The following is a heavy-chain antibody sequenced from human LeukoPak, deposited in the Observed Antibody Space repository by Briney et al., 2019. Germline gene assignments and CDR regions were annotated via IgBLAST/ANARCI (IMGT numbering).Heavy chain of an antibody. CDR2: INPSGGST. D-gene: IGHD2-2*01. J-gene: IGHJ5*02. CDR1: GYTFTSNY. V-gene: IGHV1-46*01. Sequence: ASVKVSCKASGYTFTSNYLHWVRQAPGQGLEWMGIINPSGGSTRYAQKFQGRVTMTRDMTTSTVYMELSSLRSEDTAVYYCARDRGGPVGVPAAIANRGFDPWGQGTLVTVSS. CDR3: ARDRGGPVGVPAAIANRGFDP.